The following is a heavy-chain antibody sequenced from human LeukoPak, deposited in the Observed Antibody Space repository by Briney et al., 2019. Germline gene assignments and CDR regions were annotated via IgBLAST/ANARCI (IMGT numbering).Heavy chain of an antibody. CDR1: GGTFSSYA. J-gene: IGHJ4*02. CDR3: ARAGDQYYYGSEDY. Sequence: ASVKVSCKASGGTFSSYAISWVRQAPGQGLEWMGWISAYNGNTNYAQKLQGRVTMTTDTSTSTAYMELRSLRSDDTAVYYCARAGDQYYYGSEDYWGQGTLVTVSS. V-gene: IGHV1-18*01. CDR2: ISAYNGNT. D-gene: IGHD3-10*01.